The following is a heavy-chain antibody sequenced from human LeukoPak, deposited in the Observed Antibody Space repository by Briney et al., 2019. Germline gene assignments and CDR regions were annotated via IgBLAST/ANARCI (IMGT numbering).Heavy chain of an antibody. Sequence: GGSLRLSCAASGFTFSSYGMSWVRQAPEKGLEWVSAISGSGGSTYYADPVKGRFTISRDNSKNTLYLQMNSLRAEDTAVYYCAKFLQYYYDSSGFDYWGQGTLVTVSS. CDR2: ISGSGGST. V-gene: IGHV3-23*01. CDR1: GFTFSSYG. D-gene: IGHD3-22*01. CDR3: AKFLQYYYDSSGFDY. J-gene: IGHJ4*02.